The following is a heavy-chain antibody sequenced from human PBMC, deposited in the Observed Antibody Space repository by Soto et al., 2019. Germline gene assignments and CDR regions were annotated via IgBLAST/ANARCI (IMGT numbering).Heavy chain of an antibody. CDR2: IYYSGST. D-gene: IGHD2-21*02. Sequence: KPSETLSLTCTVSGGSISSGGYYWSWIRQHPGKGLEWIGYIYYSGSTYYNPSLKSRVTISVDTSKNQFSLKLSSVTAADTAVYYCASGLSTPTYCGGDCYSAPDYWGQGTLVTVSS. CDR3: ASGLSTPTYCGGDCYSAPDY. V-gene: IGHV4-31*03. CDR1: GGSISSGGYY. J-gene: IGHJ4*02.